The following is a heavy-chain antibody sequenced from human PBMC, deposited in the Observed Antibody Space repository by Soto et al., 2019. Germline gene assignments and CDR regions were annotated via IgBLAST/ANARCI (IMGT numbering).Heavy chain of an antibody. Sequence: QVQLQESGPGLVRPSETLSLTCTVSGGSISSYYWSWIRQPPGKGLEWIGHIYYSGNTNYNPSLKSRVTISVDTSKNQFSLKLSSVTAADTAVYYCARHGRVNGPLTHWGQGTLVTVSS. J-gene: IGHJ4*02. CDR1: GGSISSYY. D-gene: IGHD1-26*01. CDR3: ARHGRVNGPLTH. V-gene: IGHV4-59*08. CDR2: IYYSGNT.